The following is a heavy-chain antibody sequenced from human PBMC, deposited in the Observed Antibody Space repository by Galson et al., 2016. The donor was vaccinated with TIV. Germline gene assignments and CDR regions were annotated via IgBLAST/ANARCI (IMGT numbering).Heavy chain of an antibody. D-gene: IGHD6-19*01. CDR2: IKQDGTEK. CDR3: AKENRGLAGSY. V-gene: IGHV3-7*01. Sequence: ASGFTFNSYWMSWLRQAPGKGLEWVANIKQDGTEKYYVDSVKGRFTVSRDNAKSSLYLQMNSLSAEDTAVYYCAKENRGLAGSYWGQGTLVTVSS. CDR1: GFTFNSYW. J-gene: IGHJ4*02.